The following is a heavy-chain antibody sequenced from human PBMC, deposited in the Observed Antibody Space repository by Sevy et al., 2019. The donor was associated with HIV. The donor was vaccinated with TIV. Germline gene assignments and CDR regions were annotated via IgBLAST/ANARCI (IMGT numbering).Heavy chain of an antibody. CDR3: ARFNGDYADY. J-gene: IGHJ4*02. CDR2: INHSGNT. D-gene: IGHD4-17*01. Sequence: SETLSLTCAVYGGSFSGYYWSWIRQPPGKGLEWIGEINHSGNTNYNPSLKSRVTISVDTSKNQFSLKLSSVTAADTAVYYCARFNGDYADYWGQGTLVTVSS. CDR1: GGSFSGYY. V-gene: IGHV4-34*01.